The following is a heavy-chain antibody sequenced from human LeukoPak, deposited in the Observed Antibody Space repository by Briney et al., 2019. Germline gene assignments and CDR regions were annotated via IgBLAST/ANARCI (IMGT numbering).Heavy chain of an antibody. J-gene: IGHJ1*01. D-gene: IGHD6-19*01. CDR3: ARILSSSWYEYFHH. Sequence: GASVKVSCKASGGTFSNYAISWVRQAPGQGLEWMGAIIPIFGTANYAQKFQGRVTITADESTSTAYMELSSLRSEDTGVYYCARILSSSWYEYFHHWGQGTLVTVSS. CDR1: GGTFSNYA. CDR2: IIPIFGTA. V-gene: IGHV1-69*13.